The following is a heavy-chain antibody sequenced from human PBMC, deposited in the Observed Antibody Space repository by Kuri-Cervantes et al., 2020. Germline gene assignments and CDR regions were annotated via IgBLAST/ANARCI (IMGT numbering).Heavy chain of an antibody. V-gene: IGHV3-15*01. D-gene: IGHD5-18*01. CDR2: IKSKTDGGTT. Sequence: GESLKISCAASGFTFSNAWMSWVRQAPGKGLEWVGRIKSKTDGGTTDYAAPVKGRFTISRDDSKNTLYLQMNSLRAEDTAVYYCAKTHVDTAMVLSWEGAFDIWGQGTMVTVSS. CDR1: GFTFSNAW. J-gene: IGHJ3*02. CDR3: AKTHVDTAMVLSWEGAFDI.